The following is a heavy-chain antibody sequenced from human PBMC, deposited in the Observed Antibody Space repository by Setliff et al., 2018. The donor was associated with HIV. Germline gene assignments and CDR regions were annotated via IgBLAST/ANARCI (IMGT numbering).Heavy chain of an antibody. CDR2: ISVYNGNT. Sequence: ASVKVSCKASGYTFASYGISWVRQAPGQGLEWMGWISVYNGNTNYAQKVQGRVSMTTDTSTSTAYMELRSLRSDDTAVYYCARVRQNILLWFGDPLGAFDFWGQGTMVTRLL. CDR3: ARVRQNILLWFGDPLGAFDF. J-gene: IGHJ3*01. D-gene: IGHD3-10*01. CDR1: GYTFASYG. V-gene: IGHV1-18*01.